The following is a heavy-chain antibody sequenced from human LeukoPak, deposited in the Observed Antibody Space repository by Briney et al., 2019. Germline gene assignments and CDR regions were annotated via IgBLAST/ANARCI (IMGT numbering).Heavy chain of an antibody. J-gene: IGHJ6*04. CDR1: GYTFTGYG. Sequence: ASVKVSCKASGYTFTGYGISWVRQAPGQGLEWMGWISAYNGNTNYAQKLQGRVTMTTDTSTSTAYMELRSLRSDDTAAYYCASAAMVRGYYYYGMDVWGKGTTVTVSS. V-gene: IGHV1-18*04. CDR3: ASAAMVRGYYYYGMDV. D-gene: IGHD3-10*01. CDR2: ISAYNGNT.